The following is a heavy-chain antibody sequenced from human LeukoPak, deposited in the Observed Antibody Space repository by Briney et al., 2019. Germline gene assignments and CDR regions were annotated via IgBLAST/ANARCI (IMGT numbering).Heavy chain of an antibody. V-gene: IGHV4-59*08. J-gene: IGHJ5*02. D-gene: IGHD6-13*01. Sequence: SETLSLTGTVSGGSISSYYWSWIRQPPGKGLEWIGYIYYSGSTNYNPSLKSRVTISVDTSKNQFSLKLSSVTAADTAVYYCATYIKAAAGREAWFDPWGQGTLVTVSS. CDR2: IYYSGST. CDR1: GGSISSYY. CDR3: ATYIKAAAGREAWFDP.